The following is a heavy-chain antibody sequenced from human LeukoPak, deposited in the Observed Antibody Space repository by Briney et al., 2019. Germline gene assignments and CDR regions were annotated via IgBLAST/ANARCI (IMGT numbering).Heavy chain of an antibody. CDR1: GGSISSYY. CDR3: AREQWLVGFDY. Sequence: SSETLSLTCTVSGGSISSYYWSWIRQPPGKGLEWIGYIYNSGSTNYNPSLKSRVTISVDTSKNQFSLKLSSVTAADTAVYYCAREQWLVGFDYWGQGTLVTVSS. CDR2: IYNSGST. J-gene: IGHJ4*02. V-gene: IGHV4-59*01. D-gene: IGHD6-19*01.